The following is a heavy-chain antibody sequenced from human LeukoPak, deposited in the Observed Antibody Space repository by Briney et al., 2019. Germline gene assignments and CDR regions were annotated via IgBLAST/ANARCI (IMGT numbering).Heavy chain of an antibody. CDR1: GFTLSSYG. Sequence: PGGSLRPFCPASGFTLSSYGMHWVRQAPGKGLEWEAVIWYDGSNKYYADSVKGRFTISRDNSKNTLYLQMNSLRAEDTAVYYCARDPGYTGTALDYWGQGTLVTVSS. J-gene: IGHJ4*02. V-gene: IGHV3-33*01. CDR3: ARDPGYTGTALDY. D-gene: IGHD6-13*01. CDR2: IWYDGSNK.